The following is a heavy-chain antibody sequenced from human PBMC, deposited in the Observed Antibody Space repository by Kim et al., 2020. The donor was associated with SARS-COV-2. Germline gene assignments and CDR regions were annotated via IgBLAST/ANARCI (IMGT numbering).Heavy chain of an antibody. CDR1: GGSISSGGYS. D-gene: IGHD3-16*02. CDR3: ARGRGSYRTAFDY. CDR2: IYHSGST. V-gene: IGHV4-30-2*01. J-gene: IGHJ4*02. Sequence: SETLSLTCAVSGGSISSGGYSWSWIRQPPGKGLEWIGYIYHSGSTYYNPSLKSRVTISVDRSKNQFSLKLSSVTAADTAVYYCARGRGSYRTAFDYWGQGTLVTVSS.